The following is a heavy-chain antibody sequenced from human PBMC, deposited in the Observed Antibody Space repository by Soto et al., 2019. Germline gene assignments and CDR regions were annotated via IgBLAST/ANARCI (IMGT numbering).Heavy chain of an antibody. D-gene: IGHD2-15*01. Sequence: EVQLVESGGGLIQPGGSLRLSCAASGFTVSSNYMSWVRQAPGKGLEWVSVIYSGDTTRYTDSVKGRFTISRDNSKNTLYLQMNSLRVEDTAIYYCARDLGDGGSFGYWGQGTLVTVSS. CDR2: IYSGDTT. J-gene: IGHJ4*02. V-gene: IGHV3-53*01. CDR1: GFTVSSNY. CDR3: ARDLGDGGSFGY.